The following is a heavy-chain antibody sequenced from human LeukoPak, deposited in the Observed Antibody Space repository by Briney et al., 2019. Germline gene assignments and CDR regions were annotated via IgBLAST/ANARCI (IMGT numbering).Heavy chain of an antibody. J-gene: IGHJ4*02. V-gene: IGHV3-30*18. Sequence: PGRSLRLSYAASGFTFTSYGMHWVRQAPGKGLEWVAVISYDGTYRYYAGSVKGRFTISRDDSKNTLYLQTNSLRAEDTAVYYCAKDRDSSWYSGCFDYWGQGTLVTVSS. CDR1: GFTFTSYG. CDR2: ISYDGTYR. CDR3: AKDRDSSWYSGCFDY. D-gene: IGHD6-13*01.